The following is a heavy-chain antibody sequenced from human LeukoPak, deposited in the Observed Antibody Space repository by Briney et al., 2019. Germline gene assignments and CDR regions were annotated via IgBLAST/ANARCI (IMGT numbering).Heavy chain of an antibody. CDR3: ARGSLAYVNDY. D-gene: IGHD3-10*02. CDR1: GASISNYY. CDR2: IYYSGST. Sequence: PSETLSLTCTVSGASISNYYWTWIRQPPGKGLEWIGYIYYSGSTNYRPSLKSRVTISVDTSKNQVSLRLRSVTAADTAVYYCARGSLAYVNDYWGQGTLVTVSS. V-gene: IGHV4-59*01. J-gene: IGHJ4*02.